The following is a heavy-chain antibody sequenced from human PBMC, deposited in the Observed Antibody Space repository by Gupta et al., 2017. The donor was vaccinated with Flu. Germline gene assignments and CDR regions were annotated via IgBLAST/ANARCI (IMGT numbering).Heavy chain of an antibody. J-gene: IGHJ3*02. V-gene: IGHV1-2*02. CDR1: GYTFINYA. D-gene: IGHD1-7*01. Sequence: GYTFINYAVHWVRQAPGQGLEWMGWINPNGGGTNYAQKFQGRVTMTSDTSISTAYMELSRLRSDDTAVFYCARKSLPGTTDEGFDIWSQGTLVTVSS. CDR3: ARKSLPGTTDEGFDI. CDR2: INPNGGGT.